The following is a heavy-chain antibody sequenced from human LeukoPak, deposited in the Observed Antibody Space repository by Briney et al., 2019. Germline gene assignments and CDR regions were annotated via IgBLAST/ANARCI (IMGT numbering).Heavy chain of an antibody. V-gene: IGHV4-38-2*02. CDR2: VFHSGST. CDR3: ARDQYFDSEGGLDS. CDR1: GYSITSGYY. Sequence: SETLSLTCAVSGYSITSGYYWDWIRQPPGKGLEWIGSVFHSGSTYYNPSLKSRVTISVDTSKNQFSLRLSSVTAADTAVFYCARDQYFDSEGGLDSWGQGTLVTVSS. D-gene: IGHD3-9*01. J-gene: IGHJ4*02.